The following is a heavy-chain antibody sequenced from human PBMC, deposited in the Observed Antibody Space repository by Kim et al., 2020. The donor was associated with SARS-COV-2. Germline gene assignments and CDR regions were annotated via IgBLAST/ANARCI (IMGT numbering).Heavy chain of an antibody. D-gene: IGHD3-10*01. V-gene: IGHV4-34*01. CDR1: GGSFSGYY. J-gene: IGHJ4*02. CDR2: INHSGST. Sequence: SETLSLTCAVYGGSFSGYYWSWIRQPPGKGLEWIGEINHSGSTNYNPSLKSRVTISVDTSKNQFSLKLSSVTAADTAVYYCARYTWRGNPKYYFDYWGQGTLVTVSS. CDR3: ARYTWRGNPKYYFDY.